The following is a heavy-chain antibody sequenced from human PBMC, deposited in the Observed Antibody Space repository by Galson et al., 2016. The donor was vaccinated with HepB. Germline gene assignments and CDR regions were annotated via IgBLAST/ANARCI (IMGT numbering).Heavy chain of an antibody. CDR2: IWSDGSNE. Sequence: SLRLSCAASGFTFSSHGMHWVRQAPGKGLEWVAVIWSDGSNEYYTDSVKGRFTISRDNSKNTVFLQMTSLRADDTALYHCVQDYHTCWSYFHHWGQGTLVTVSS. D-gene: IGHD6-13*01. CDR1: GFTFSSHG. V-gene: IGHV3-33*06. CDR3: VQDYHTCWSYFHH. J-gene: IGHJ4*01.